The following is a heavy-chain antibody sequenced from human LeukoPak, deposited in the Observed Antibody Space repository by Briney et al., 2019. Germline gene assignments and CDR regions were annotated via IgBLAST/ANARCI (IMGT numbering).Heavy chain of an antibody. J-gene: IGHJ3*02. V-gene: IGHV1-3*01. CDR3: ASTPGDIQAFDI. CDR2: INGGNGNT. CDR1: GYIFTSYA. D-gene: IGHD2-15*01. Sequence: ASVKVSCKASGYIFTSYAMHWVRQAPGQRLEWMGWINGGNGNTKYSQKFQGRVTITGDTPASTAYMELSSLRSEDTAVYYCASTPGDIQAFDIWGQGTMVTVSS.